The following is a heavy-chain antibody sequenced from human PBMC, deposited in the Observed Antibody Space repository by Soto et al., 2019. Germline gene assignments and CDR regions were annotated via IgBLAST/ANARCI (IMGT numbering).Heavy chain of an antibody. CDR2: ISGSGGST. Sequence: EVQLLESGGGLVQPGGSLRLSCAASGFTFSSYAMSWVRQAPGKGLEWVSAISGSGGSTYYADSVKGRFTISRDNSKNTLYLQMNSLRAEDTAVYYCAKSSVVVVAATLYYFDYWGQGTLVTVSS. CDR3: AKSSVVVVAATLYYFDY. CDR1: GFTFSSYA. V-gene: IGHV3-23*01. D-gene: IGHD2-15*01. J-gene: IGHJ4*02.